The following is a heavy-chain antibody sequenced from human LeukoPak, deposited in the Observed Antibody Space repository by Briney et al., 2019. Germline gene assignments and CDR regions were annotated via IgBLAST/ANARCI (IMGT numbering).Heavy chain of an antibody. CDR2: ISSSSSTI. CDR1: GFTFSDYY. V-gene: IGHV3-11*04. J-gene: IGHJ4*02. CDR3: ARPCDRDRLITMIVVGFDY. D-gene: IGHD3-22*01. Sequence: GGSLRLSCAASGFTFSDYYMSWIRQAPGKGLEWVSYISSSSSTIYYADSVKGRFTISRDNAKNSLYLQMNSLRAEDTAVYYCARPCDRDRLITMIVVGFDYWGQGTLVTVSS.